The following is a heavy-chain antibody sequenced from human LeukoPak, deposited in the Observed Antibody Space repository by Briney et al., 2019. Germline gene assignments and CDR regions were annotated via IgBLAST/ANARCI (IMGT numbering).Heavy chain of an antibody. Sequence: ASVTVSFKASGGTFISYAISWVRQAPGQGGEGVGWINPNSGGTNYAQKFQGRVTMTRDTSISTAYMELSRLRSDDTAVYYCAREWIAAAGTFDYWGQGTLVTVSS. CDR2: INPNSGGT. CDR3: AREWIAAAGTFDY. V-gene: IGHV1-2*02. J-gene: IGHJ4*02. CDR1: GGTFISYA. D-gene: IGHD6-13*01.